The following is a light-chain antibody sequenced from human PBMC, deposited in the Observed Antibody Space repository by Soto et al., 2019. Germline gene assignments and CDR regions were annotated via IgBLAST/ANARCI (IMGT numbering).Light chain of an antibody. CDR2: EVS. Sequence: QSALTQPPSASGSPGQSVTISCTGTSSDVGGYNYVSWYQQHPGKAPKLMIYEVSKRPPGVPDRFSGSKSGNTASLTVSGLHPEEEPDYYCSSYAGSNVVFGGGTKLSVL. CDR3: SSYAGSNVV. CDR1: SSDVGGYNY. V-gene: IGLV2-8*01. J-gene: IGLJ2*01.